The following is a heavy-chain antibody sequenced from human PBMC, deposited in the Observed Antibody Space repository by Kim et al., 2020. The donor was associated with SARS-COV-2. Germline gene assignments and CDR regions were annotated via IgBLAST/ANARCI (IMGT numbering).Heavy chain of an antibody. CDR3: ARGWGSGYDFYGMDV. Sequence: QKFQGRVTMTRDTSISTAYMELSRLRSDDTVVYYCARGWGSGYDFYGMDVWGQGTTVTVSS. V-gene: IGHV1-2*05. J-gene: IGHJ6*02. D-gene: IGHD5-12*01.